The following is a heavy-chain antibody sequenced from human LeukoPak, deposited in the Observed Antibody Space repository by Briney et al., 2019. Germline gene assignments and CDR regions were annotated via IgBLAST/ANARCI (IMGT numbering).Heavy chain of an antibody. CDR2: INPNSGGT. V-gene: IGHV1-2*02. Sequence: GASVKVSCKASGYTFTGYYMHWVRQAPGQGLEWMGWINPNSGGTNYAQKFQGRVTMTRDTSISTAYMELSRLRSDDTAVYYCAGQSYSSSWYYYYGMDVWGQGTTVTVSS. D-gene: IGHD6-13*01. J-gene: IGHJ6*02. CDR3: AGQSYSSSWYYYYGMDV. CDR1: GYTFTGYY.